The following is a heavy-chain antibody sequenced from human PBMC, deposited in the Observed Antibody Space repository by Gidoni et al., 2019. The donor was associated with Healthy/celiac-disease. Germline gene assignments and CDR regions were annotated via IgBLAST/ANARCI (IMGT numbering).Heavy chain of an antibody. CDR2: IYWNDYK. CDR3: AHRLRGWPRGNWFDP. J-gene: IGHJ5*02. CDR1: GFSLSTSGVG. V-gene: IGHV2-5*01. D-gene: IGHD6-19*01. Sequence: QITLKESGPTLVKPTQTLTLTCTFSGFSLSTSGVGVAWIRQPPAEDLEWLALIYWNDYKRYSQALKSRLTITKYTSKSQVVLTMTNMDPVDAATYYCAHRLRGWPRGNWFDPWGQGTLVTVSS.